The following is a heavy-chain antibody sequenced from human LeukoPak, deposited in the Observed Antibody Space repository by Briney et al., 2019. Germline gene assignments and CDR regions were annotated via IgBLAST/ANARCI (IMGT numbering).Heavy chain of an antibody. CDR2: ISNSDDST. Sequence: HPGGSLRLSCAASGFPFSSYAMSWVRQAPGKGLEWVSTISNSDDSTYYADSVKGRFTISRDNSENTLFLRMNSLGAEDTAVYYCAKATGYLLWGQGTLVIVSS. CDR1: GFPFSSYA. J-gene: IGHJ4*02. CDR3: AKATGYLL. V-gene: IGHV3-23*01. D-gene: IGHD1-14*01.